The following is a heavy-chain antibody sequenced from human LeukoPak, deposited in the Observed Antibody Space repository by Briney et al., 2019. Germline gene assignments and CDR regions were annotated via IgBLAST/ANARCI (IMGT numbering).Heavy chain of an antibody. CDR2: IGGSGVHT. CDR3: AKDRMVTTGLGALDI. Sequence: GGSLRLSCAASGFTFSSYAMSWLRQAPGKGGEGVSAIGGSGVHTYYADSAKGRFTISRDNSKSTLYLQMNNLRGEDTAVYHCAKDRMVTTGLGALDIWGPGTMVTVSS. J-gene: IGHJ3*02. D-gene: IGHD4-17*01. CDR1: GFTFSSYA. V-gene: IGHV3-23*01.